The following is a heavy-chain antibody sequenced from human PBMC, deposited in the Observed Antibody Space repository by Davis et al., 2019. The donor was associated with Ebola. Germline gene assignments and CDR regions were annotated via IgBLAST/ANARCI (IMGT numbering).Heavy chain of an antibody. D-gene: IGHD4-17*01. CDR2: IHYSGAT. J-gene: IGHJ4*02. CDR3: ARVYNDYGDSEYYFDY. CDR1: GGSISGHS. Sequence: PSETLSLTCTVSGGSISGHSWNWIRQPPGKGLEWIGYIHYSGATNYNPSLKSRVTISVDTSKNQFSLKLTSVTAADTAVYYCARVYNDYGDSEYYFDYWGQGTLVTVSS. V-gene: IGHV4-59*11.